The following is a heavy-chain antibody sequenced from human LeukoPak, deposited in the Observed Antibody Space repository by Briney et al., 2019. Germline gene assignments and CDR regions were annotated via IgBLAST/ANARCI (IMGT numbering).Heavy chain of an antibody. J-gene: IGHJ4*02. V-gene: IGHV3-20*04. CDR2: INWSGGST. D-gene: IGHD2-2*01. CDR3: ARAPITSPFYFDY. Sequence: GGSLRLSCTASGFAFDEHGMSWVRQVPGKGLEWVSGINWSGGSTGYADPLRGRFSISRDNAKNSLYLQMDSLRAEDTALYYCARAPITSPFYFDYWGQGTLVTVSS. CDR1: GFAFDEHG.